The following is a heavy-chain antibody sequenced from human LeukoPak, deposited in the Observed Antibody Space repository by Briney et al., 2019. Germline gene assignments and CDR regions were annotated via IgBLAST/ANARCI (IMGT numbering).Heavy chain of an antibody. V-gene: IGHV3-23*01. J-gene: IGHJ5*02. CDR3: AKDGGDIVVVVAADGINWFDP. CDR2: ISGSGGIT. Sequence: GGSLRLSCAASGFTFSSYAMSWVRQAPGQGLEWVSAISGSGGITYYADSVKGRFTISRDNSKNTLYLQMNSLRAEDTAVYYCAKDGGDIVVVVAADGINWFDPWGQGTLVTVSS. CDR1: GFTFSSYA. D-gene: IGHD2-15*01.